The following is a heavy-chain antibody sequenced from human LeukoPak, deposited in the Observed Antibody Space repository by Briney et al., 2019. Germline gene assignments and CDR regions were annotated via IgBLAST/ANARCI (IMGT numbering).Heavy chain of an antibody. CDR2: IYYSGST. V-gene: IGHV4-39*07. J-gene: IGHJ5*02. CDR3: ASGAKLGYCSSTSCGPWFDP. D-gene: IGHD2-2*01. Sequence: SETLSLTCTVSGGSISSSSYYWDWIRQPPGKGLEWMGNIYYSGSTYYNPSLKSRVTISVDTSKNQFSLKLSSVTAADTAVYYCASGAKLGYCSSTSCGPWFDPWGQGTLVTVSS. CDR1: GGSISSSSYY.